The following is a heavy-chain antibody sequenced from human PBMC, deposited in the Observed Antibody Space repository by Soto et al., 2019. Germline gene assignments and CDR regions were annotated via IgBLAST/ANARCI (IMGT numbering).Heavy chain of an antibody. J-gene: IGHJ4*02. V-gene: IGHV3-7*05. Sequence: EVQLVESGGGLVQPGGSLRLSCAASGFTFSSYWMSWVRQAPGKGLEWVANIKQDGSEKYYVDSVKGRFAISRDNAKNSLYLQMNSLRAEDTAVYYCARDGPVVTNDYWGQGTLVTVSS. CDR2: IKQDGSEK. D-gene: IGHD2-15*01. CDR3: ARDGPVVTNDY. CDR1: GFTFSSYW.